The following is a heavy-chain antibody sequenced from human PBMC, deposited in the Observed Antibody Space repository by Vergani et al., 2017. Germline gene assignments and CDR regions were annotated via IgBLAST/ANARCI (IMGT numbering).Heavy chain of an antibody. CDR1: GYTFTGYY. V-gene: IGHV1-2*06. CDR2: INPNSGGT. D-gene: IGHD3-3*01. Sequence: QVQLVQSGAEVKKPGASVKVSCKASGYTFTGYYMHWVRQAPGQGVEWMGRINPNSGGTNYAQKFQGRVTMTRDTSISTAYMELSRLRSDDTAVYYCARVGDYDFWSGYYLTWFDPWGQGTLVTVSS. CDR3: ARVGDYDFWSGYYLTWFDP. J-gene: IGHJ5*02.